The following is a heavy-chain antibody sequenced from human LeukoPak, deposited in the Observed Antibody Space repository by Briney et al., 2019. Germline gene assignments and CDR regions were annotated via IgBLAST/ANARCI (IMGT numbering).Heavy chain of an antibody. CDR3: ARARPYDYVWGSYSY. Sequence: PGRSLRLSCAASGFTFSSYAMHWVRQAPGKGLEWVAVISYDGSNKYYADSVKGRFTIPRDNSKNTLYLQVNSLRAEDTAVYYCARARPYDYVWGSYSYWGQGTLVTVSS. J-gene: IGHJ4*02. CDR1: GFTFSSYA. V-gene: IGHV3-30-3*01. D-gene: IGHD3-16*01. CDR2: ISYDGSNK.